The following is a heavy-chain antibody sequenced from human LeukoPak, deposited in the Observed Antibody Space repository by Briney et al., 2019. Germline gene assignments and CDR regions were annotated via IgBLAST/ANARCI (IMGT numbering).Heavy chain of an antibody. CDR3: ARDSRIAVAGTPDY. V-gene: IGHV1-18*01. D-gene: IGHD6-19*01. Sequence: ASVKVSCKASGYTFTSYGISWVRQAPGQGLEWMGWISAYNGNTNYAQKLQGRVSMTTDTSTSTAYMEMRRLRSDDTAVYHCARDSRIAVAGTPDYWGQGTLVTVSS. CDR2: ISAYNGNT. J-gene: IGHJ4*02. CDR1: GYTFTSYG.